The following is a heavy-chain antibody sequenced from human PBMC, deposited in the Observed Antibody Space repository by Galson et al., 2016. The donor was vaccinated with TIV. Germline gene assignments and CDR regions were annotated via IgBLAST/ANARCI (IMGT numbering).Heavy chain of an antibody. J-gene: IGHJ3*02. CDR2: FIPLFGTP. D-gene: IGHD3-22*01. CDR3: ARADTTHFSDTSGYYYGDAFDI. CDR1: GGSFSSYV. Sequence: SGGSFSSYVISWVRQAPGQGLEWMGGFIPLFGTPNYAQKFQGRVTITADESTSTVHMELSSLRSEDTAVYYCARADTTHFSDTSGYYYGDAFDIWGQGTMVTVSS. V-gene: IGHV1-69*01.